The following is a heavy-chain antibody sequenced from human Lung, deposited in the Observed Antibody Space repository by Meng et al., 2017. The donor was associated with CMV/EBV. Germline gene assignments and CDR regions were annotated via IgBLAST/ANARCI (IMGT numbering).Heavy chain of an antibody. D-gene: IGHD1-1*01. Sequence: GESLKISCAASGFTFRTTWMSWVRQAPGKGLDWVGRIKSRNDGGTADHGTPVKGRFTISRDDSKDTLYLQMNSLKVEDTAIYYCTTGFGTAEDFWGQGTXVTVSS. CDR3: TTGFGTAEDF. J-gene: IGHJ4*02. CDR2: IKSRNDGGTA. CDR1: GFTFRTTW. V-gene: IGHV3-15*01.